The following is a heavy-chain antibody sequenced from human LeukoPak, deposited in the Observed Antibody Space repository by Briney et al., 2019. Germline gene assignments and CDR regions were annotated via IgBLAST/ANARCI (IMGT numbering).Heavy chain of an antibody. CDR2: ISSSGSTI. CDR3: ARDSNNYYFGYFDY. D-gene: IGHD3-22*01. J-gene: IGHJ4*02. CDR1: GFTFSNYE. V-gene: IGHV3-48*03. Sequence: PGGSLRLSCAASGFTFSNYETNWVRQAPGKGLEWVSYISSSGSTIYYADSVKGRFTISRDNAKNSLYLQMNSLRAEDTAIYYCARDSNNYYFGYFDYWGQGTLVTVSS.